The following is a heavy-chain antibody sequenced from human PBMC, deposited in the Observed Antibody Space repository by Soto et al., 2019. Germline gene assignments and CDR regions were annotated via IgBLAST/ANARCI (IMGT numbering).Heavy chain of an antibody. CDR2: TYYRARWDN. Sequence: PSQTLSLTCAISGDSVSGNSAAWNWVRPSPSRGLEWRGRTYYRARWDNDYAVSVKSRITVTPETSKNQFSLQLNSVPHEDTAVHYCARDQWLYSCGDDDYGMDVWGQGTTVTVSS. D-gene: IGHD6-19*01. J-gene: IGHJ6*02. CDR3: ARDQWLYSCGDDDYGMDV. CDR1: GDSVSGNSAA. V-gene: IGHV6-1*01.